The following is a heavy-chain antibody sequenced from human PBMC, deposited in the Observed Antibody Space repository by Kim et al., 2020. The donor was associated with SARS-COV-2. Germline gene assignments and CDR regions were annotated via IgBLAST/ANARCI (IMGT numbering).Heavy chain of an antibody. Sequence: GGSLRLSCTASGFTFGDYAMSWVRQAPGKGLEWVGFIRSKAYGGTTEYAASVKGRFTISRDDSKTIAYLQMNSLKTEDTAVYYCTRGKYSSGEYYYYYYMDVWGKGTTVTVSS. V-gene: IGHV3-49*04. D-gene: IGHD6-25*01. CDR1: GFTFGDYA. CDR3: TRGKYSSGEYYYYYYMDV. J-gene: IGHJ6*03. CDR2: IRSKAYGGTT.